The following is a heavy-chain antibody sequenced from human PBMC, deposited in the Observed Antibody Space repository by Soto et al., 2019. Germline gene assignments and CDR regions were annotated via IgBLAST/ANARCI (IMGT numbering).Heavy chain of an antibody. V-gene: IGHV1-69*01. D-gene: IGHD3-22*01. J-gene: IGHJ5*02. CDR2: IIPIFGTA. CDR1: GGTFSSYA. CDR3: ARALTFDSSGSISWFDP. Sequence: QVQLVQSGAEVKKPGSSVKVSCKASGGTFSSYAISWVRQAPGQGLEWMGGIIPIFGTANYAQKFQGRVTITEDESTSTAYMELSSLRSEDTAVYYCARALTFDSSGSISWFDPWGQGTLVTVSS.